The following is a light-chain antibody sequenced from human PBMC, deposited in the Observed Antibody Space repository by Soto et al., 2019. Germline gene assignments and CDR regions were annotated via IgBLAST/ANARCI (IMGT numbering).Light chain of an antibody. J-gene: IGLJ1*01. CDR1: SSGIGAYNY. V-gene: IGLV2-14*03. CDR2: DVT. Sequence: QSALTQPASVSGSPGQSITISCTGTSSGIGAYNYVSWYQQHPGKAPKLIIYDVTNRPAGISSRFSASKSGNTASLTISVLQAEDEADYYCCSYKSSSTLSVFGTGTKVTVL. CDR3: CSYKSSSTLSV.